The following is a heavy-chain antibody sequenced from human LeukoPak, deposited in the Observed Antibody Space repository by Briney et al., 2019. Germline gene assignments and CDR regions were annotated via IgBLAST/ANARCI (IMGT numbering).Heavy chain of an antibody. CDR1: GGSTSSYY. CDR2: IYYSGNI. V-gene: IGHV4-59*01. D-gene: IGHD3-16*01. Sequence: PSETLSLTCTVSGGSTSSYYWSWIRQPPGRGLEWIGYIYYSGNINYNPSLKSRITMSIDTSKNHFSLRLSSVTAADTAVYYCARVGDGTFDIWGRGTMVIVSS. J-gene: IGHJ3*02. CDR3: ARVGDGTFDI.